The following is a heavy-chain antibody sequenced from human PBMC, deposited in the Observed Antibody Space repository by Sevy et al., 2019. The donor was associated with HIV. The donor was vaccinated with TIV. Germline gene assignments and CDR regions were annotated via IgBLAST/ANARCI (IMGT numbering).Heavy chain of an antibody. J-gene: IGHJ4*02. CDR1: GFTFNNYA. CDR3: AKVIFGGSCFCDS. CDR2: ISGGSDGT. V-gene: IGHV3-23*01. Sequence: GGSRRLSCAASGFTFNNYAMNWVRQAPGKGLEWVSSISGGSDGTYYADSVKGRFTISRDNFENTLYLQMNGLRAEDTAVYYCAKVIFGGSCFCDSWGQGTLVTVSS. D-gene: IGHD2-15*01.